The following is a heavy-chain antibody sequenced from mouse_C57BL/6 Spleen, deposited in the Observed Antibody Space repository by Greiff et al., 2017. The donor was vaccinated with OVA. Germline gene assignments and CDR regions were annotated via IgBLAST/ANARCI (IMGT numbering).Heavy chain of an antibody. CDR3: ARSYGRSYDWYVEV. CDR2: IYPSDSDT. CDR1: GYTSTSYW. V-gene: IGHV1-52*01. J-gene: IGHJ1*03. Sequence: QVQLQQPGAELVRPGSSVKLSCKASGYTSTSYWMHWVKQRPIQGLEWIGNIYPSDSDTHYNQKFKDPATLTVDNSSSTAYMQLSSLTAEDSAGYYGARSYGRSYDWYVEVGGTGTTVTVSS. D-gene: IGHD1-1*01.